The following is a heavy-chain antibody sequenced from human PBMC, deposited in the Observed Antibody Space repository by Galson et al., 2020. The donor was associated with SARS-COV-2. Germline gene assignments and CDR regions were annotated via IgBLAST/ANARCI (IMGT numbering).Heavy chain of an antibody. Sequence: GESLKISCAATGFRLDDYAMHWVRQVPGKALEWVSLISWDSTFTYYGDSVRGRFTVSRDNRKGSLYLQMNNLRAEDTALYYCAKGSSTTGTSYYFYNWGQGALVTVSS. CDR1: GFRLDDYA. J-gene: IGHJ4*02. CDR2: ISWDSTFT. CDR3: AKGSSTTGTSYYFYN. D-gene: IGHD1-1*01. V-gene: IGHV3-43D*04.